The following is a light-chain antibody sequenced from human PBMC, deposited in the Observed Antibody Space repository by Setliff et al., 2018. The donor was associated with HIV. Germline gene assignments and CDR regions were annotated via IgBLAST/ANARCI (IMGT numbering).Light chain of an antibody. J-gene: IGLJ1*01. CDR3: SSYTTSSTEV. V-gene: IGLV2-14*03. Sequence: SVLTQPASVSGSPGQSITISCTGTSSDIGTYDYVSWYQQYPGKAPKLMIYSISNRPSGVSIRFSGSKSGNTASLTISGLQAEDEADYYCSSYTTSSTEVFGTGTKVTVL. CDR1: SSDIGTYDY. CDR2: SIS.